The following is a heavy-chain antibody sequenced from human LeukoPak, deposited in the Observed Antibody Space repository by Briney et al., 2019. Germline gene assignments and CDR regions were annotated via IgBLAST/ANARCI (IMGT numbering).Heavy chain of an antibody. V-gene: IGHV3-30*18. CDR1: GFTFSSYG. CDR3: AKDGEYYGDLNGPYYYYGMDV. Sequence: GRSLRLSCAASGFTFSSYGMHWVRQAPGKGLEWVAVISYDGSNKYYADSVKGRFTISRDNSKNTLYLQMNSLRAEDTAVYYCAKDGEYYGDLNGPYYYYGMDVWGKGTTVTVSS. D-gene: IGHD4-17*01. CDR2: ISYDGSNK. J-gene: IGHJ6*04.